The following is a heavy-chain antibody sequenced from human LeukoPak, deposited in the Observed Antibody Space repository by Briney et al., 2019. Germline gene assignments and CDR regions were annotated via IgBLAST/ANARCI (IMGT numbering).Heavy chain of an antibody. CDR3: ARSYYDSSGYLDY. Sequence: SVKVSCKAFGGTFSSYAISWVRQAPGQGLEWMGRIIPIFGIANYAQKFQGRVTITADKSTSTAYMELSSLRSEDTAVYYCARSYYDSSGYLDYWGQGTLVTVSS. CDR1: GGTFSSYA. CDR2: IIPIFGIA. D-gene: IGHD3-22*01. J-gene: IGHJ4*02. V-gene: IGHV1-69*04.